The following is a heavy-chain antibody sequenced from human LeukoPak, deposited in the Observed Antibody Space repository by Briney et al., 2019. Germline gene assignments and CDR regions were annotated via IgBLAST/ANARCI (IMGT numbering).Heavy chain of an antibody. CDR1: GVSITRFY. CDR3: ASTGYCIGGSCYSNYFDH. CDR2: IYFSGST. V-gene: IGHV4-59*08. J-gene: IGHJ4*02. Sequence: PSETLSLTCTVSGVSITRFYWSWIRQPPGKGLEWIGYIYFSGSTNYNPSLKSRVTVSLDTTKNQVSLKLSSVSAADTAVYYCASTGYCIGGSCYSNYFDHWGQGTLVTVSS. D-gene: IGHD2-15*01.